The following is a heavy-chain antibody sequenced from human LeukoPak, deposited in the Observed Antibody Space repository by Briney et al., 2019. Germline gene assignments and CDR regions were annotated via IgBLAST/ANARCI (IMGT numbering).Heavy chain of an antibody. CDR1: GGTFSSYA. CDR2: IIPIFGIA. V-gene: IGHV1-69*04. J-gene: IGHJ4*02. CDR3: ATTYSYDSSGLYY. Sequence: SVKVSCKASGGTFSSYAISWVRQAPGQGLEWMGTIIPIFGIANYSQKFQGRVTITADKSTSTAYMELSSLRSEDPAVYYCATTYSYDSSGLYYWGQGTLVTVSS. D-gene: IGHD3-22*01.